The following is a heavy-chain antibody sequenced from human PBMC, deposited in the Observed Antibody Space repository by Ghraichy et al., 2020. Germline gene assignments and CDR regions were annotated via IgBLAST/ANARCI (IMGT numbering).Heavy chain of an antibody. V-gene: IGHV3-48*02. D-gene: IGHD3-16*02. J-gene: IGHJ4*02. CDR3: ARDRDDIWGNYRYSFNC. CDR1: GFSFSTYS. Sequence: GESLNISCAASGFSFSTYSMNWVRQVPGKGLECLSYISGSSGSIYYADSVRGRFTVSRDNAKNSLFLQMNSLRDEDTAVYYCARDRDDIWGNYRYSFNCWGQGTLVTVSP. CDR2: ISGSSGSI.